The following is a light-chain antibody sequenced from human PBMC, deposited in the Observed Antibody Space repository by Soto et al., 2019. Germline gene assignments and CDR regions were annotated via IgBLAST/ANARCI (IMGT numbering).Light chain of an antibody. CDR1: QSVTYDH. CDR2: GAS. CDR3: QQYGDLPPT. J-gene: IGKJ1*01. V-gene: IGKV3-20*01. Sequence: EIVLTQSPDTLSLSPGERATLSCRASQSVTYDHVAWYRQTPGQAPRLHVYGASSRAAGIPDRFSGSGSGTDIALSISRLVPEDFVVYHCQQYGDLPPTFGQGTKVEIK.